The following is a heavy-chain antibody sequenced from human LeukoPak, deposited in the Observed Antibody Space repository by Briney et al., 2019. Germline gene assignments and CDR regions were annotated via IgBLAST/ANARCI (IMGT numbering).Heavy chain of an antibody. CDR2: IVGSST. J-gene: IGHJ4*02. V-gene: IGHV3-23*01. CDR3: TRDEPGSSWFN. D-gene: IGHD6-19*01. CDR1: GFTFRDYH. Sequence: GGSLRLSCAASGFTFRDYHMSWIRQAPGKGLELVSAIVGSSTHHADSVKGRFTISRDNFKNTPNLQMNSLRAEDSAIYYRTRDEPGSSWFNWGQGTLVTVSS.